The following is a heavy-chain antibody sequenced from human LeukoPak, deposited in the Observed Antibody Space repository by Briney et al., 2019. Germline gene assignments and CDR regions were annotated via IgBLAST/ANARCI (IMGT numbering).Heavy chain of an antibody. V-gene: IGHV3-48*03. CDR3: ARPYYYDSSGYYLVDDAFDI. CDR1: GFTFSSYE. CDR2: ISSSGSTI. D-gene: IGHD3-22*01. J-gene: IGHJ3*02. Sequence: PGGSLRLSCAASGFTFSSYEMNWVRQAPGKGLEWVSYISSSGSTIYYADSVKGRFTISRDNAKNSLYLQMNSLRAEDTAVYYCARPYYYDSSGYYLVDDAFDIWGQGTMVTVSS.